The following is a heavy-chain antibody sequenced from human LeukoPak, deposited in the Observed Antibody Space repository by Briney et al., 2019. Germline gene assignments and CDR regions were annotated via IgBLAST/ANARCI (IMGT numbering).Heavy chain of an antibody. CDR3: ARGSSLYGRYDY. Sequence: ASVKVSCKASGYTFTGYYMHWVRQAPGQGLEWMGWMNPNSGNTGYAQKFQGRVTMTRNTSISTAYMELSSLRSEDTAVYYCARGSSLYGRYDYWGQGTLVTVSS. V-gene: IGHV1-8*02. J-gene: IGHJ4*02. CDR2: MNPNSGNT. D-gene: IGHD2-8*01. CDR1: GYTFTGYY.